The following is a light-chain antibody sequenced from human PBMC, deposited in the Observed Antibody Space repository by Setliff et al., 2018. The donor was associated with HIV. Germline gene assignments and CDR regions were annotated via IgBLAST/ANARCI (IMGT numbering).Light chain of an antibody. CDR3: CSYAGSSTYV. J-gene: IGLJ1*01. CDR1: SSDVGNYNL. CDR2: EVT. Sequence: ALTQPASVSGSPGQSITIPCTGTSSDVGNYNLVSWYQQHPGTAPKLIIYEVTKRPSGVSNRFSGSKSGNTASLTISGLQAEDESDYYCCSYAGSSTYVFGSGTKVTVL. V-gene: IGLV2-23*02.